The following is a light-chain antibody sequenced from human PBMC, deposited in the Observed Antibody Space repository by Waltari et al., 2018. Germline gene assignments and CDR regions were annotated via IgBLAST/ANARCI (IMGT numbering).Light chain of an antibody. CDR2: DTT. V-gene: IGLV7-46*01. Sequence: QAVVNQEPSLTVSPGGTVTLTCGPSTEAVTPSHYAYWFQQKPGQAPSTLIYDTTQKHTRTPARFSGSLLGGKADLTLSCAQPDDEAAYYCLLYCKGPGVFGGGTKLTVL. J-gene: IGLJ3*02. CDR3: LLYCKGPGV. CDR1: TEAVTPSHY.